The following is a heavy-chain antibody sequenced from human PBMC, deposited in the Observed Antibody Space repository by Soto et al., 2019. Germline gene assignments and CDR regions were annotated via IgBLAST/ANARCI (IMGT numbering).Heavy chain of an antibody. Sequence: QDHLVESGGGLVKPGGSLRLSCAASGFLFSDYYMNWVRQAPGKGLEWVSYISTTGTKIDYADSVRGRFTISRDNAKNSLYLQMNRLSPDDTAVYYCARQQLDPRGWFYYGMDVWGQGTTVTVSS. J-gene: IGHJ6*02. CDR2: ISTTGTKI. CDR3: ARQQLDPRGWFYYGMDV. V-gene: IGHV3-11*01. D-gene: IGHD2-15*01. CDR1: GFLFSDYY.